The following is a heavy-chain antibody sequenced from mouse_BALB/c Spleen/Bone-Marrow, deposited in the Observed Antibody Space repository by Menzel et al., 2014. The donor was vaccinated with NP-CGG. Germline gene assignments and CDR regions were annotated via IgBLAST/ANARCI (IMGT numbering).Heavy chain of an antibody. V-gene: IGHV14-3*02. D-gene: IGHD3-2*01. J-gene: IGHJ3*01. CDR2: IDPANGNT. CDR3: ATTDSSGVFAY. CDR1: GFNIKDTY. Sequence: EVQVVESGAELVKPGASVKLSCTASGFNIKDTYMHWVKQRPEQGLEWIGRIDPANGNTKYDPKFQGKATITADTSSNTAYLQLSSLTSKDTAVYYCATTDSSGVFAYWGQGTLVTVSA.